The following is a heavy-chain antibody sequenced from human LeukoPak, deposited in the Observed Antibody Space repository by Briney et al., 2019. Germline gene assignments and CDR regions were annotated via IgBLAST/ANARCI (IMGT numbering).Heavy chain of an antibody. V-gene: IGHV3-64D*06. Sequence: PGGSLRLSCSASGFTFSSYAMHWVRQAPGKGLEYLSAISTNGGSTYYAGSVNGRFTISRDNSKNTLYLQMSSLRAEDTAVYYCVRKGYGDYIYDYWGQGTLVAVSS. CDR3: VRKGYGDYIYDY. CDR1: GFTFSSYA. CDR2: ISTNGGST. J-gene: IGHJ4*02. D-gene: IGHD4-17*01.